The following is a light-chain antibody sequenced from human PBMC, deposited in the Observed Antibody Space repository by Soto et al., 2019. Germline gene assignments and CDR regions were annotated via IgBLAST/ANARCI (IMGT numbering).Light chain of an antibody. CDR3: QQYNTWPRT. CDR1: QSVSSD. J-gene: IGKJ1*01. V-gene: IGKV3-15*01. CDR2: GAS. Sequence: EILLTQSPGTLSLSPGERATLSCRASQSVSSDLAWYQQKPGQAPRLLIFGASTRATNIPARFTGSRSGTEFTLTISSLPSEDFELYYCQQYNTWPRTFGQGTKVDIK.